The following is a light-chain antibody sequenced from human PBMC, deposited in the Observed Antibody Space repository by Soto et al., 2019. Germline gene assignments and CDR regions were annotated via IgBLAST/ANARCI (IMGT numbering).Light chain of an antibody. CDR2: GAS. Sequence: EIVMTQAPATLSVSPGERATLSCRASQSVSSNLACYQQKPGQSPRLLIYGASTRATGIPARFSGRGSGTEFPLTISRLQSEDFAVYYCQQYNNWPRTFGQGTKVEIK. CDR3: QQYNNWPRT. CDR1: QSVSSN. V-gene: IGKV3-15*01. J-gene: IGKJ1*01.